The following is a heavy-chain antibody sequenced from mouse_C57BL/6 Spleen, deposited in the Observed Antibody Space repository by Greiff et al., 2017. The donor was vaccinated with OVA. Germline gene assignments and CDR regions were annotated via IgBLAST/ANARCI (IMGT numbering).Heavy chain of an antibody. CDR3: ASDYGSSYGY. J-gene: IGHJ2*01. CDR2: ISDGGSYT. V-gene: IGHV5-4*01. Sequence: VQLKESGGGLVKPGGSLKLSCAASGFTFSSYAMSWVRQTPEKRLEWVATISDGGSYTYYPDNVKGRFTISRDNAKNNLYLQMSHLKSEDTAMYYCASDYGSSYGYWGQGTTLTVSS. CDR1: GFTFSSYA. D-gene: IGHD1-1*01.